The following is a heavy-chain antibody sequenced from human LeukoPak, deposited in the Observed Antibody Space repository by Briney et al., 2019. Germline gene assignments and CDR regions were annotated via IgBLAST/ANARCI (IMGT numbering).Heavy chain of an antibody. CDR2: IYYSGST. CDR1: GGSISSYY. CDR3: ARANRPGIAAAHNWFDP. J-gene: IGHJ5*02. D-gene: IGHD6-13*01. V-gene: IGHV4-59*08. Sequence: SETLSLTCTVSGGSISSYYWGWIRQPPGKGLECIGYIYYSGSTNYNPSLKSRVTISVDTSKNQFSLKLSSVTAADTAVYYCARANRPGIAAAHNWFDPWGQGTLVTLSS.